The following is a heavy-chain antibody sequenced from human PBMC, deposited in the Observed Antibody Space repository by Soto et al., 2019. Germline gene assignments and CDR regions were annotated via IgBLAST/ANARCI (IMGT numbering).Heavy chain of an antibody. CDR1: GGSFSNYG. Sequence: QVQLVQSGAEVRYPGSSVKVSCRASGGSFSNYGISWVRQAPGQGLEWMGGIVPMFDTTSYAQKFQDRVTITADDSTDTAYMELSRLKSEDTAVYYCSRGKWELLLNRPDTFEIWGQGTSVTISS. J-gene: IGHJ3*02. CDR2: IVPMFDTT. D-gene: IGHD1-26*01. CDR3: SRGKWELLLNRPDTFEI. V-gene: IGHV1-69*01.